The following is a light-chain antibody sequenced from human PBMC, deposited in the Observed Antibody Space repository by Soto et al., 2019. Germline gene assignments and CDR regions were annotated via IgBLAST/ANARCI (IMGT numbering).Light chain of an antibody. CDR3: AAWDDSLNGPYVV. Sequence: QSVLTQPPSASGTPGQRVTISCSGSSSNIGSNTVNWYQQLPGTAPKLLIYSNNQRPSGVPDRFSGSKSGTSASLAISGLQSEDEADYYCAAWDDSLNGPYVVFVGGTKLTVL. V-gene: IGLV1-44*01. CDR2: SNN. CDR1: SSNIGSNT. J-gene: IGLJ2*01.